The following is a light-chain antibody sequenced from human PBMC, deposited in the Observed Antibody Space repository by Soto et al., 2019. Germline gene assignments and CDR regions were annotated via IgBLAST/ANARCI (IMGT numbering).Light chain of an antibody. V-gene: IGKV1-39*01. J-gene: IGKJ1*01. Sequence: DIQMTQSPSSLSASVGDRVTITCRASQTISGYLNWYQQIPGKAPKLLIYAASTLQSGVPSRFSGSGSGTDFTLTISSLQPEDSATYYCQQSYRTPRTFGQGTKVEI. CDR3: QQSYRTPRT. CDR1: QTISGY. CDR2: AAS.